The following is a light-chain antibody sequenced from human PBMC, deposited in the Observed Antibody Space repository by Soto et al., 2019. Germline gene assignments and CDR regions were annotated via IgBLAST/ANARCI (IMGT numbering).Light chain of an antibody. CDR3: MQGTHWPHT. V-gene: IGKV2-30*01. J-gene: IGKJ2*01. Sequence: DVVMTQSPLSLPVTLGQPASFSGRSSQSLVYSDGNTYFYWFHQRPGQSPRRLIYKVSNRDSGVPDRFSGSGSGTDCTLQISRVEDEDVGVYDCMQGTHWPHTFGQGTTLEIK. CDR1: QSLVYSDGNTY. CDR2: KVS.